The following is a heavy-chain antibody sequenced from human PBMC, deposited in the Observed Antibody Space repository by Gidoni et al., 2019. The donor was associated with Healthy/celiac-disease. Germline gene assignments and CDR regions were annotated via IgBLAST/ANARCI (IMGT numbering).Heavy chain of an antibody. J-gene: IGHJ4*02. CDR1: GFTFSSYW. CDR3: ARKPQYYYDSSGGDY. CDR2: INSDGSST. V-gene: IGHV3-74*01. Sequence: EVQLVESGGGLVQPGGSLRLSCAASGFTFSSYWMHWVRQAPGKGLVWVSRINSDGSSTSYADSVKGRFTISRDNAKNTLYLQMNSLRAEDTAVYYCARKPQYYYDSSGGDYWGQGTLVTVSS. D-gene: IGHD3-22*01.